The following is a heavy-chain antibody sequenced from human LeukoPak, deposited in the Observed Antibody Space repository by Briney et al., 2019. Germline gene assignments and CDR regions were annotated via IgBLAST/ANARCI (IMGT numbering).Heavy chain of an antibody. V-gene: IGHV3-15*01. J-gene: IGHJ4*02. CDR3: TTELLVGATTDY. CDR2: IKSKTDGGTT. D-gene: IGHD1-26*01. Sequence: GGSLRLSCAASGSTFSNAWMSWVRQAPGKGLEWVGRIKSKTDGGTTDYAAPVKGRFTISRDDSKNTLYLQMNSLKTEDTAVYYCTTELLVGATTDYWGQGTLVTVSS. CDR1: GSTFSNAW.